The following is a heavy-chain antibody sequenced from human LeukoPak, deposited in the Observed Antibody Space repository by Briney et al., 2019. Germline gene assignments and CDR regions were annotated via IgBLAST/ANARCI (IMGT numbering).Heavy chain of an antibody. V-gene: IGHV1-69*13. J-gene: IGHJ4*02. Sequence: SVKVSRKASGGTFSSYPISWVRQAPGQGLEWMGGIIPIFGTANYAQKFQRRVRITADGSTSTAYMELSSLRSEDTAVYYCARDHGGYDGFDYWGQGTLVTVSS. CDR1: GGTFSSYP. D-gene: IGHD5-12*01. CDR2: IIPIFGTA. CDR3: ARDHGGYDGFDY.